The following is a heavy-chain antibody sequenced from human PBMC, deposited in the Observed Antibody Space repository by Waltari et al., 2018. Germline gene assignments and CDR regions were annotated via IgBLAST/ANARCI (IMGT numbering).Heavy chain of an antibody. CDR1: GVTVSNNY. D-gene: IGHD1-26*01. J-gene: IGHJ4*02. CDR2: IYSGGTT. CDR3: ARDSGPW. Sequence: EVQLVESGGGLVQPGGSLTLSCAASGVTVSNNYMAWVRLPPGKGLEWVSIIYSGGTTYYADSVKGRFTISRDNSKNTVFLQMNSLRPEDTALYYCARDSGPWGGPGTLVTVSS. V-gene: IGHV3-53*04.